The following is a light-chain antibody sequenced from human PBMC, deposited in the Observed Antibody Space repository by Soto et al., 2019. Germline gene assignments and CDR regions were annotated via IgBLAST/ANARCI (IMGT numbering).Light chain of an antibody. Sequence: EIVMTQSPATLSVSPGERATLSCGASQSVSSSYLAWYQQKPGLAPRLLIYDASSRATGIPDRFSGSGSGTDFTLTISRLEPEDFAVYYCQKYGSSPITFGQGTRLEIK. J-gene: IGKJ5*01. V-gene: IGKV3D-20*01. CDR1: QSVSSSY. CDR3: QKYGSSPIT. CDR2: DAS.